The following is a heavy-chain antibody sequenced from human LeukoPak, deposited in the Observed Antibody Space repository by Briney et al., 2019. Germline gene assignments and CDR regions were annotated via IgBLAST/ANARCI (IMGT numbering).Heavy chain of an antibody. D-gene: IGHD2-2*02. V-gene: IGHV3-64*01. Sequence: GGSLRLSCAASGFTFSSYAMHWVRQAPGKGLEYVSAISSNGGITYYANSVKGRFTISRDNSKNTLYLQMGSLRAEDMAVYYCARGLVVVPAAIAYWGQGTLVTVSS. J-gene: IGHJ4*02. CDR2: ISSNGGIT. CDR1: GFTFSSYA. CDR3: ARGLVVVPAAIAY.